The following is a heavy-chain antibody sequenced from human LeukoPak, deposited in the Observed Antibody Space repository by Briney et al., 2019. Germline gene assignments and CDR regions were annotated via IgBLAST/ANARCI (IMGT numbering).Heavy chain of an antibody. Sequence: GASVKVSXKASGYTFTSYYMHWVRQAPGQGLEWMGIINPSGGSTSYAQKFHGRVTMTRDTSTSTVYMELSSLRSEDTAVYYCARDSTFCSSTSCYPDYWGQGTLVTVSS. CDR1: GYTFTSYY. V-gene: IGHV1-46*03. CDR3: ARDSTFCSSTSCYPDY. J-gene: IGHJ4*02. D-gene: IGHD2-2*01. CDR2: INPSGGST.